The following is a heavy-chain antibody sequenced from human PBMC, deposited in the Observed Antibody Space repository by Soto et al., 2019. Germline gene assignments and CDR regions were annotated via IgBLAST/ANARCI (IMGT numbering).Heavy chain of an antibody. Sequence: SQTLSLTCAISGDRVSSNSAAWNWIRQSPSRGLEWLGRTYYRSKWYKEYAASVRSRITINPDTSKNQFSLQLNSVSPEDTAVYYCVRTVGWLDPWGQGILVTVSA. J-gene: IGHJ5*02. D-gene: IGHD2-15*01. V-gene: IGHV6-1*01. CDR3: VRTVGWLDP. CDR1: GDRVSSNSAA. CDR2: TYYRSKWYK.